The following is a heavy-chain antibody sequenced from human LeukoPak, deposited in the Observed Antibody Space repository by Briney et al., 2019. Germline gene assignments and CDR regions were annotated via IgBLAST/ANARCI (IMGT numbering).Heavy chain of an antibody. CDR3: AKRGVVIRAVIIVGFHKEAYYFDY. Sequence: GGSLRLSCAASGFTFSSYAMSWVRQAPGKGLEWVSAISGSGGSTNYADSVKGRFTISRDNAKNTLYLQMNSLRAEDTAVYFCAKRGVVIRAVIIVGFHKEAYYFDYWGQGALVTVSS. CDR1: GFTFSSYA. V-gene: IGHV3-23*01. J-gene: IGHJ4*02. CDR2: ISGSGGST. D-gene: IGHD3-10*01.